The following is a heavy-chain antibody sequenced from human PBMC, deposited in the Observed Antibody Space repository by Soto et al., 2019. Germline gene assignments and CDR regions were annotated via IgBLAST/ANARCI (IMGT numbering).Heavy chain of an antibody. D-gene: IGHD2-21*02. J-gene: IGHJ4*02. V-gene: IGHV1-18*04. CDR1: GYTXNSYG. CDR3: ARVIPPQKKETNCGGDCYSYYFDY. Sequence: SXKVSYKASGYTXNSYGSSWVRQAPGQGLEWSGWSSDYNGNTNYAQKLQGRVTITTDTSTSTAYMELRSLRSDDTAVYYRARVIPPQKKETNCGGDCYSYYFDYWGLGTLAPVSS. CDR2: SSDYNGNT.